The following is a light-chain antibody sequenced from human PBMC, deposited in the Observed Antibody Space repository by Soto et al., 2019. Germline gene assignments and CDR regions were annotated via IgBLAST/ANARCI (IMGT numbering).Light chain of an antibody. CDR2: DAS. J-gene: IGKJ4*01. Sequence: EIVLTQSPATLSLSPGERATLSCRAGQSVSNFLAWYQQKPGQAPRLLNYDASTRATGIPARFSCSGSGTDLALTTSSLEPEDFAVYYCQRHRTWPPLTLGGGTKVEIK. V-gene: IGKV3-11*01. CDR1: QSVSNF. CDR3: QRHRTWPPLT.